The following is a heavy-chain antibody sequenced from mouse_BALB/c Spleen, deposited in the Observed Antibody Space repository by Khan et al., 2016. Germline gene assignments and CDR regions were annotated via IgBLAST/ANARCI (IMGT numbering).Heavy chain of an antibody. D-gene: IGHD1-1*01. CDR2: INTYSGES. V-gene: IGHV9-3-1*01. CDR1: GYTFTNYG. Sequence: QVRLQQSGPELKKPGKTVKISCKASGYTFTNYGMNWVKQAPGKGLKWMGWINTYSGESTYADDFKGRFAFSLKTSANHAYLQINNLKNEDTDTYFCASYRYYFGSSSYFDVWGAGTTVTVSS. J-gene: IGHJ1*01. CDR3: ASYRYYFGSSSYFDV.